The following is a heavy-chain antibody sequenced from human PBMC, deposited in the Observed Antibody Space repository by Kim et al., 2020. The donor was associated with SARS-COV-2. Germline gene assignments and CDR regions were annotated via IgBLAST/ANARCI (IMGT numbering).Heavy chain of an antibody. CDR3: AGGRGGYSYGYDFPFDY. J-gene: IGHJ4*02. Sequence: SETLSLICTVSGGSISSYYWSWIRQPPGKGLEWIGYIYYSGSTNYNPSLKSRVTISVDTSKNQFSLKLSSVTAADTAVYYCAGGRGGYSYGYDFPFDYWGQGTLVTVSS. D-gene: IGHD5-18*01. V-gene: IGHV4-59*01. CDR1: GGSISSYY. CDR2: IYYSGST.